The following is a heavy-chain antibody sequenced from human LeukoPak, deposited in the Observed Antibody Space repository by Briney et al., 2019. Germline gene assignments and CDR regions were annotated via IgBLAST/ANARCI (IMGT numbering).Heavy chain of an antibody. CDR1: GGSISSYY. J-gene: IGHJ6*03. Sequence: PSETLSLTCTVSGGSISSYYWSWIRQPPGKGLEWIGYIYYSGSTNYNPSLKSRVTISVDTSKNQFSLKLSSVTAADTAVYYCARSIVVVPAATYYYYYMDVWGEGTTVTVSS. V-gene: IGHV4-59*12. D-gene: IGHD2-2*01. CDR3: ARSIVVVPAATYYYYYMDV. CDR2: IYYSGST.